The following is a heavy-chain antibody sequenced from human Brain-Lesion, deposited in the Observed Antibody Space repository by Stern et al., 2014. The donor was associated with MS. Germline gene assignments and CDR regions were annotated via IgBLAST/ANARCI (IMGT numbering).Heavy chain of an antibody. CDR1: GFTFSSFG. Sequence: VQLVQSGGGVVQPGRPLRLSCAASGFTFSSFGMHWVRQAPGKGLEWVAVISYDGSNKYYADSVKDRFTISRDNSKNTLYMQMNSLRAEDTAVYYCAKDRQWLTYFFDYWGQGSLVTVSS. J-gene: IGHJ4*02. D-gene: IGHD3-22*01. CDR2: ISYDGSNK. CDR3: AKDRQWLTYFFDY. V-gene: IGHV3-30*18.